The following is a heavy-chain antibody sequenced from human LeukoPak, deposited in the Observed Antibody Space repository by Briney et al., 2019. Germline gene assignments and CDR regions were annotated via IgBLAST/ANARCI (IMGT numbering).Heavy chain of an antibody. D-gene: IGHD5-12*01. CDR3: AREGITIVATTTYYYYYYMDV. V-gene: IGHV1-18*01. Sequence: ASVKVSCKASGYTFTSYGISWVRQAPGQGLELIGCISAYNGNTNYAQKLQGRVTMTTDTSTSTAYMELRSLRSDDTAVYYCAREGITIVATTTYYYYYYMDVWGKGTTVTISS. J-gene: IGHJ6*03. CDR2: ISAYNGNT. CDR1: GYTFTSYG.